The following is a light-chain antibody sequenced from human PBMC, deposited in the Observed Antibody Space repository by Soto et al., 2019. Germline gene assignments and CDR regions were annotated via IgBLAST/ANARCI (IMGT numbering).Light chain of an antibody. J-gene: IGLJ3*02. CDR1: SSNIGSNT. CDR3: GSLDDSLNGWV. Sequence: QSVLTQSPPASGTPGQRVTLSCSGGSSNIGSNTVSWYQQIPGTAPKPLIYSDDQRPSGVPDRFSGSKSGTSASLAISGLQSDDEADYYCGSLDDSLNGWVFGGGTRLTVL. V-gene: IGLV1-44*01. CDR2: SDD.